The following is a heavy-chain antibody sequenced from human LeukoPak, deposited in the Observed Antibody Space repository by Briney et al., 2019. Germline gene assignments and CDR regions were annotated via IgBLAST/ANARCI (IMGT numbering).Heavy chain of an antibody. J-gene: IGHJ4*02. CDR3: VRGTPEAYY. CDR1: GFTFSSYS. D-gene: IGHD1-14*01. V-gene: IGHV3-23*01. Sequence: PGGSLGLSCAASGFTFSSYSMTWVRQAPGKGLEWVSSITTSLIIPYADSVKGRFSISRDDSRSTLYPQLTSLTVEDTALYYCVRGTPEAYYWGQGTLVTVSS. CDR2: ITTSLII.